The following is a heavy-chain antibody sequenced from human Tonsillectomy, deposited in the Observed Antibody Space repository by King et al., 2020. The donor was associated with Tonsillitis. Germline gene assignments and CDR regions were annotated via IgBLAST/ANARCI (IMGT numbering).Heavy chain of an antibody. D-gene: IGHD6-19*01. CDR2: IYLTDSDT. Sequence: QLVQSGAEVKKPGESLRISCKDSGYTFGNYWIGWVRQMPGKGLEWMGIIYLTDSDTKYSPSFQGQVTFSADKSINTAYLQWSSLKASDTAMYYCARSSHSSGCPVDSWGQGTPVTVSS. CDR1: GYTFGNYW. J-gene: IGHJ4*02. V-gene: IGHV5-51*01. CDR3: ARSSHSSGCPVDS.